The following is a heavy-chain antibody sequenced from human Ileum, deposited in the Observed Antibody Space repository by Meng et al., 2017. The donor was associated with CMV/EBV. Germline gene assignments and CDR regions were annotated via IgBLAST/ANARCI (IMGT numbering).Heavy chain of an antibody. V-gene: IGHV4-30-4*08. CDR2: IYYSGST. Sequence: GDYDWSWIRQPPGKGLEWIGYIYYSGSTYYNPSLKSRVTISVDTSKNQFSLKLSSVTAADTAVYYCARVHGYYDLTPGRESYYFDYWGQGTLVTVSS. D-gene: IGHD3-22*01. CDR3: ARVHGYYDLTPGRESYYFDY. CDR1: GDYD. J-gene: IGHJ4*02.